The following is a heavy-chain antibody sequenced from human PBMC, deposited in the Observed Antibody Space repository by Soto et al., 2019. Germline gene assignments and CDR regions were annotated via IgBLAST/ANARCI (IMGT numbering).Heavy chain of an antibody. CDR1: GFTFSSYG. D-gene: IGHD3-3*01. CDR3: AKDSKRIFGVVNNWFDP. Sequence: QVQLVESGGGVVQPGRSLRLSCAASGFTFSSYGMHWVRQAPGKGLEWVAVIWYDGSNKYYADSVKGRFTISRDNSKNTLYLQMNSLRAEDTAVYYCAKDSKRIFGVVNNWFDPWGQGTLVTVSS. J-gene: IGHJ5*02. V-gene: IGHV3-33*06. CDR2: IWYDGSNK.